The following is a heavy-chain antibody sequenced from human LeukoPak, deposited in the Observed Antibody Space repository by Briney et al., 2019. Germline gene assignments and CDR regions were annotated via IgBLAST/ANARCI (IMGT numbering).Heavy chain of an antibody. Sequence: PSETLSLTCTVSGGSISSYYWSWIRQPPGKGLEWIGYIYYNGSTNYNPSLKSRVTISVDTSKNQFSLKLSSVTAADTAVYYCARVAQRGAFDIWGQGTMVTVSS. V-gene: IGHV4-59*01. CDR2: IYYNGST. D-gene: IGHD2-15*01. J-gene: IGHJ3*02. CDR1: GGSISSYY. CDR3: ARVAQRGAFDI.